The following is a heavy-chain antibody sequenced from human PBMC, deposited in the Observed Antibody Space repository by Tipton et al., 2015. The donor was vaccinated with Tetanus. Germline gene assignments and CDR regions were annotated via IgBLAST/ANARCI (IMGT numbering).Heavy chain of an antibody. Sequence: TLSLTCAVYGGSLSRYYWTWIRQPPGKGLEWIGEVDDSGSTNYSPSLKSRVTISLDTSKNEFSLTLSSVTAADTAVYYCARGEFVHSYYYQGMDVWGQGTTVTVSS. J-gene: IGHJ6*02. CDR1: GGSLSRYY. CDR3: ARGEFVHSYYYQGMDV. D-gene: IGHD1-1*01. CDR2: VDDSGST. V-gene: IGHV4-34*01.